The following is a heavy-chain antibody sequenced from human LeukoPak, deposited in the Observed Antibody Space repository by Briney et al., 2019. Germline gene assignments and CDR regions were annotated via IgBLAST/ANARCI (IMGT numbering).Heavy chain of an antibody. J-gene: IGHJ4*02. CDR1: GFTVSSNY. Sequence: GGSLRLSCAASGFTVSSNYMSWVRQAPGKGLEWVSAISGSGGSTYYADSVKGRFTISRDNSKNTLYLQMNSLRAEDTAVYYCAKHRAGSYFDYWGQGTLVTVSS. CDR3: AKHRAGSYFDY. D-gene: IGHD3-10*01. V-gene: IGHV3-23*01. CDR2: ISGSGGST.